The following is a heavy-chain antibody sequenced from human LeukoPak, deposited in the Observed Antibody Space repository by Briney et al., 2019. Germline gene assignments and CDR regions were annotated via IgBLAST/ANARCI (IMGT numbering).Heavy chain of an antibody. D-gene: IGHD3-10*01. CDR3: AKDEGPSVDGDYFDY. Sequence: GGSLRLSCAASGFTFSSNAMSWVRQAPGKVLEWVSAISASGASTYYADSVKGRFIISRDNSKNALYLQMNSLRAEDTAAYYCAKDEGPSVDGDYFDYWGQGTLVTVSS. J-gene: IGHJ4*02. CDR1: GFTFSSNA. CDR2: ISASGAST. V-gene: IGHV3-23*01.